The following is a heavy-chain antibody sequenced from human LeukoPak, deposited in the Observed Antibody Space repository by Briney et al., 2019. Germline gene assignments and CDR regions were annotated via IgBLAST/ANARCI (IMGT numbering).Heavy chain of an antibody. V-gene: IGHV3-33*01. Sequence: PGGSLRLSCAASGFTFSSYGMHWVRQAPGKGLEWVAVIWYDGSNKYYADSVKGRFTISRDNSKNTLYLQMSSLRAEDTAVYYCARGLEVVGATTFDYWGQGTLVTVCS. CDR3: ARGLEVVGATTFDY. CDR1: GFTFSSYG. CDR2: IWYDGSNK. J-gene: IGHJ4*02. D-gene: IGHD1-26*01.